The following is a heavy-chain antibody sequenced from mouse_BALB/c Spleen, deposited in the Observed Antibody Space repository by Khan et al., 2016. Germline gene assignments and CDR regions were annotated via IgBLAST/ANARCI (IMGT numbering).Heavy chain of an antibody. CDR3: ARVFSYGSPYFDY. J-gene: IGHJ2*01. Sequence: EVELVESGGGLVQPGGSLKLSCAASGFTFSSYGMSWVRQTPDKRLELVATINSYGGSTYYPDSVKGRFTISRANAKNTLYLQMSSLKSEDTAMYDCARVFSYGSPYFDYGGQGTTLTVSS. D-gene: IGHD1-1*01. CDR1: GFTFSSYG. V-gene: IGHV5-6-3*01. CDR2: INSYGGST.